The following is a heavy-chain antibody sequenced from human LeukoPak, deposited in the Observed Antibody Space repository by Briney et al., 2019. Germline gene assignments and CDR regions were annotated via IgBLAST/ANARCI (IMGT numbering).Heavy chain of an antibody. J-gene: IGHJ4*02. Sequence: ESGPTLVNPTQTLTLTCTFSGFSLSTSGMCVSWIRQPPGKALEWLARIGWDDDKYYSTSLKTRLTISKDTSKNQVVLTMTNMDPVDTATYYCARMRSGSYYKYYFDYWGQGTLVTVSS. D-gene: IGHD1-26*01. V-gene: IGHV2-70*11. CDR3: ARMRSGSYYKYYFDY. CDR1: GFSLSTSGMC. CDR2: IGWDDDK.